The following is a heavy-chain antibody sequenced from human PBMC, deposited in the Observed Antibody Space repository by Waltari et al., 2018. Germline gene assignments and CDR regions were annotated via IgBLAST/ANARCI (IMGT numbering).Heavy chain of an antibody. CDR3: ARGYSSSWGAFDI. D-gene: IGHD6-13*01. Sequence: QLQLQESGPGLVKPSETLSLTCTVSGGSISSSSYYWGWIRQPPGKGLEGIGSIYYSGSTYYNPSLKSRVTISVDTSKNQFSLKLSSVTAADTAVYYCARGYSSSWGAFDIWGQGTMVTVSS. CDR1: GGSISSSSYY. CDR2: IYYSGST. V-gene: IGHV4-39*07. J-gene: IGHJ3*02.